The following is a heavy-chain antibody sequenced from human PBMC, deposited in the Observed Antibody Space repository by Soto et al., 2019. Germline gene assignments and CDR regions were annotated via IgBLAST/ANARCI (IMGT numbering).Heavy chain of an antibody. J-gene: IGHJ6*02. V-gene: IGHV4-59*12. CDR1: GGSISRYY. CDR3: ARAGTLSRFSGSWYYSYGIDV. CDR2: SYYSWGT. Sequence: SETLSLTCTGSGGSISRYYWSWIRQPPGKGLEWIGYSYYSWGTNYNPSLQSRVTISVDTSQNPSSLTLSSVTAADRAVYFCARAGTLSRFSGSWYYSYGIDVCGQGTTVTASS. D-gene: IGHD1-26*01.